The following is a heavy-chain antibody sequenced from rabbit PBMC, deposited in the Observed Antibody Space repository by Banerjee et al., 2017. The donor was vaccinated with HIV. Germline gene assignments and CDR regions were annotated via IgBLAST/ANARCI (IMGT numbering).Heavy chain of an antibody. J-gene: IGHJ4*01. Sequence: QSLEESGGDLVKPGASLTLTCTASGLDFSSGYYMCWVRQAPGKGLEWIACIYADNSGSTYYASWAKGRFTISKTSSTTVTLQMTSLTAADTATYFCARGYWVYHGYAYATIFSLWGPTLVTVS. CDR3: ARGYWVYHGYAYATIFSL. V-gene: IGHV1S40*01. CDR1: GLDFSSGYY. D-gene: IGHD6-1*01. CDR2: IYADNSGST.